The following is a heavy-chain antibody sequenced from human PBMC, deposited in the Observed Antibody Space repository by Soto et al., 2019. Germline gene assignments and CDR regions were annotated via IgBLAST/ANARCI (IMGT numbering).Heavy chain of an antibody. Sequence: SETLSLTCTVSGGSISSYYWSWIRQPPGKGLEWIGYIYDSGSTNYTPSLRSRVIISVDTSKNQFSLKVSSVTAADTAVYYCAREGGDAARYYYYYGMDVWGQGTTVTVS. CDR3: AREGGDAARYYYYYGMDV. CDR1: GGSISSYY. CDR2: IYDSGST. V-gene: IGHV4-59*01. D-gene: IGHD6-6*01. J-gene: IGHJ6*02.